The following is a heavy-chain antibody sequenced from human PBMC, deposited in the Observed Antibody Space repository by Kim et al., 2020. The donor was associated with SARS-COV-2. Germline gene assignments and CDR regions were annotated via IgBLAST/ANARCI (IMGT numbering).Heavy chain of an antibody. J-gene: IGHJ4*02. CDR2: ISSNGGST. CDR1: GFTFSSYA. CDR3: VKEFMITSQNIVSRGADKGRADKGPPTDDY. Sequence: GGSLRLSCSASGFTFSSYAMHWVRQAPGKGLEYVSAISSNGGSTYYADSVKGRFTISRDNSKNTLYLQMSSLRAEDTAVYYCVKEFMITSQNIVSRGADKGRADKGPPTDDYWGQGTLVTVSS. D-gene: IGHD6-25*01. V-gene: IGHV3-64D*06.